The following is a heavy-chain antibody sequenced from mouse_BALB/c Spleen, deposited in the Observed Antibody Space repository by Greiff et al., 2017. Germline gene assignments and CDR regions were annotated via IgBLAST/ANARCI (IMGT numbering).Heavy chain of an antibody. J-gene: IGHJ4*01. Sequence: EVQLVESGGGLVQPGGSRKLSCAASGFTFSSFGMHWVRQAPEKGLEWVAYISSGSSTIYYADTVKGRFTISRDNPKNTLFLQMTSLRSEDTAMYYCARSGGNYVYAMDYWGQGTSVTVSS. CDR2: ISSGSSTI. V-gene: IGHV5-17*02. CDR1: GFTFSSFG. D-gene: IGHD2-1*01. CDR3: ARSGGNYVYAMDY.